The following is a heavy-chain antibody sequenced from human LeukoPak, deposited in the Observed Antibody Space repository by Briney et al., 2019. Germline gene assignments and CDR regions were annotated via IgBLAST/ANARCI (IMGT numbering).Heavy chain of an antibody. Sequence: GRSLRLSCAASGFTLSSYWMHWVRQAPGHGLVWVSRINSDGSSTTYADSVKGRFTISRDNAKHTLYLQMNSLRAEDTAVYYCVKGLTTVTAWGQGTLVTVSS. CDR1: GFTLSSYW. D-gene: IGHD4-17*01. V-gene: IGHV3-74*01. CDR2: INSDGSST. J-gene: IGHJ4*02. CDR3: VKGLTTVTA.